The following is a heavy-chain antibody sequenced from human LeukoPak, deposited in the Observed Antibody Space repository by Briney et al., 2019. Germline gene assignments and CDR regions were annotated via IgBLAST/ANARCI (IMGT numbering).Heavy chain of an antibody. J-gene: IGHJ3*02. CDR2: IYTSGST. D-gene: IGHD3-22*01. CDR1: GGSISSGSYY. CDR3: ARLTGYYDSSGITHDAFDI. Sequence: SETLSLTCTVSGGSISSGSYYWSWIRQPAGKGLEWIGRIYTSGSTNYNPSLKSRVTISVDTSKNQFSLKLSSVTAADTAVYYCARLTGYYDSSGITHDAFDIWGQGTMVTVSS. V-gene: IGHV4-61*02.